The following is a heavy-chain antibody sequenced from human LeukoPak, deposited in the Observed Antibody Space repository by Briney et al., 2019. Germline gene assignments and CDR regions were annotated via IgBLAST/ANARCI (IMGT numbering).Heavy chain of an antibody. J-gene: IGHJ2*01. Sequence: PGGSQRLSCAASGFTFSSYSMNWVRQAPGKGLEWVSYISSSSSTIYYADSVKGRFTISRDNSKNTLYLQMNSLRAEDTAVYYCAKDSQLVRPWGYFDLWGRGTLVTVTS. CDR3: AKDSQLVRPWGYFDL. V-gene: IGHV3-48*01. CDR2: ISSSSSTI. CDR1: GFTFSSYS. D-gene: IGHD1-1*01.